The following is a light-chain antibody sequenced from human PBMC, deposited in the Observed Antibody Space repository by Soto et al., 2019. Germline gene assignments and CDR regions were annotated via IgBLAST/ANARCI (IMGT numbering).Light chain of an antibody. CDR3: QEYMQWPPGM. V-gene: IGKV3-15*01. CDR2: DTS. Sequence: DIVVTQSPATLSASPGERVTLSCSASQFVSSRLAWYQRRPGQVPRLLIYDTSTRAPGISARFSGSGSGTEFTLTISSLQSEDFAVYYGQEYMQWPPGMFGPGTTVDIK. CDR1: QFVSSR. J-gene: IGKJ1*01.